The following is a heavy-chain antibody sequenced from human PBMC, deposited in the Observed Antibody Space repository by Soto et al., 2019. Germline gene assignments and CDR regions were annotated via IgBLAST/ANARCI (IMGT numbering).Heavy chain of an antibody. V-gene: IGHV3-33*01. D-gene: IGHD5-18*01. Sequence: PGGSLRLSCAASGFTFSSYGMHWVRQAPGKGLEWVAVIWYDGSNKYYADSVKGRFTIPRDNSKNTLYLQMNSLRAEDTAVYYCARDTIQLWLRVGYYYYYGMDVWGQGTTVTVSS. J-gene: IGHJ6*02. CDR3: ARDTIQLWLRVGYYYYYGMDV. CDR2: IWYDGSNK. CDR1: GFTFSSYG.